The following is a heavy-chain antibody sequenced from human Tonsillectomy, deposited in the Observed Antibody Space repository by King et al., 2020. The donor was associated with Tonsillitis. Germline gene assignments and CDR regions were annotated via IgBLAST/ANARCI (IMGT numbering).Heavy chain of an antibody. V-gene: IGHV3-7*01. CDR2: IKPDGSEE. CDR3: ARDGRLLFY. D-gene: IGHD1-26*01. Sequence: VQLVESGGGLVQPGGSLRLSCTASGFTFSSYWMSWVRQAPGKGLEYVANIKPDGSEENYVESVKGRFTISRDNAKNSLYLQMHSLRAEDTAVYYCARDGRLLFYWGQGTLVTVSS. J-gene: IGHJ4*02. CDR1: GFTFSSYW.